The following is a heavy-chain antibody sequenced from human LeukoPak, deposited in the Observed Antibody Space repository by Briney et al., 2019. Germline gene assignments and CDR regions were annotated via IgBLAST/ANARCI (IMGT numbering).Heavy chain of an antibody. Sequence: SETLSLTCTVSGGSISSYYWSWIRQPPGKGLEWIGYIYYSGSTNYNPSLKSRVTISVDTSKNQFSLKLSSVTAADTAVYYCARVGDFWSGPQYYFDYWGQGTLVTVSS. J-gene: IGHJ4*02. CDR3: ARVGDFWSGPQYYFDY. V-gene: IGHV4-59*01. D-gene: IGHD3-3*01. CDR1: GGSISSYY. CDR2: IYYSGST.